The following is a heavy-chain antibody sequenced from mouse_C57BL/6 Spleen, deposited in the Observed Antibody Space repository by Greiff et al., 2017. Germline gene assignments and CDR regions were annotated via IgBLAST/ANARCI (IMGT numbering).Heavy chain of an antibody. CDR3: ARGAGTDAMDY. D-gene: IGHD4-1*01. J-gene: IGHJ4*01. CDR2: ISDGGSYT. Sequence: EVKVVESGGGLVKPGGSLKLSCAASGFTFSSYAMSWVRQTPEKRLEWVATISDGGSYTYYPDNVKGRFTISRDNAKNNLYLQMSHLKSEDTAMYYCARGAGTDAMDYWGQGTSVTVSS. CDR1: GFTFSSYA. V-gene: IGHV5-4*03.